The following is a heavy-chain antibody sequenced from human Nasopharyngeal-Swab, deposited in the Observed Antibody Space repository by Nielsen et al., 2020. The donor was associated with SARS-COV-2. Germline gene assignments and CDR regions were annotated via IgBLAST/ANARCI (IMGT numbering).Heavy chain of an antibody. J-gene: IGHJ6*02. D-gene: IGHD6-13*01. CDR3: ARDQGSSWYTYYYYYGMDV. CDR1: GSTFSSYA. V-gene: IGHV3-30-3*01. CDR2: ISYDGSKK. Sequence: SCAASGSTFSSYAMHWVRQAPGKGLEWVAVISYDGSKKYYADSVKGRFTISRDNSKNTLYLQMNSLRAEDTAVYYCARDQGSSWYTYYYYYGMDVWGQGTTVTVSS.